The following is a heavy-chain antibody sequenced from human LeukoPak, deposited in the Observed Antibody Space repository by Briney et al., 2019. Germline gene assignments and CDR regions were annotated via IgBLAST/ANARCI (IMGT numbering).Heavy chain of an antibody. CDR1: GYTFTSYD. Sequence: ASVKVSCKASGYTFTSYDFNWARQATGQRPEWMGWMSPNSGDTGYAQKFQDRVTMTRNTSISTAYMELSSLRSDDTAVYYCARGPPNWGYDYWGPGTLVTVSS. CDR2: MSPNSGDT. J-gene: IGHJ4*02. CDR3: ARGPPNWGYDY. V-gene: IGHV1-8*01. D-gene: IGHD7-27*01.